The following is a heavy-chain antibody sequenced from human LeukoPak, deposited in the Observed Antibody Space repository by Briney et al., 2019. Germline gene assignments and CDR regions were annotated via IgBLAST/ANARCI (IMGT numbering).Heavy chain of an antibody. CDR2: IGSSSSYI. D-gene: IGHD3-22*01. Sequence: PGGSLRLSCAASGFTFSSYSMNWVRQAPGKGLEWVSSIGSSSSYIYYADSVKGRFTISRDNAKNSLYLQMNSLRAEDTAAYYCARDRETTMIVVVITPPDVWGQGTTVTVSS. CDR3: ARDRETTMIVVVITPPDV. V-gene: IGHV3-21*01. CDR1: GFTFSSYS. J-gene: IGHJ6*02.